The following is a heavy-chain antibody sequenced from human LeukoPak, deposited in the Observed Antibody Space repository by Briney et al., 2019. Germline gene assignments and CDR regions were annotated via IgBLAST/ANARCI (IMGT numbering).Heavy chain of an antibody. CDR3: ASFLLARITMIVVATS. CDR2: IIPIFGTA. V-gene: IGHV1-69*06. Sequence: GASVKVSCKASGGTFSNYAISWVRQAPGQGLEWMGGIIPIFGTANYAQKFQGRVTITADKSTSTAYMELSSLRSEDTAVYYCASFLLARITMIVVATSWGQGTLVTVSS. CDR1: GGTFSNYA. J-gene: IGHJ4*02. D-gene: IGHD3-22*01.